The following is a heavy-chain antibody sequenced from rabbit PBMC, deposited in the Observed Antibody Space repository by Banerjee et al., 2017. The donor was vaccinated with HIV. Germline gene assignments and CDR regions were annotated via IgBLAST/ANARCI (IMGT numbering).Heavy chain of an antibody. CDR1: GFSFSNKYV. CDR2: INTSSGNT. Sequence: SGFSFSNKYVMCWVRQAPGKGLEWIACINTSSGNTVYATWAKGRFTTSKTSSTTVTLQMTSLTAADTATYFCARGGYGGDSGATGLWGQGTLVTVS. CDR3: ARGGYGGDSGATGL. D-gene: IGHD3-1*01. V-gene: IGHV1S40*01. J-gene: IGHJ3*01.